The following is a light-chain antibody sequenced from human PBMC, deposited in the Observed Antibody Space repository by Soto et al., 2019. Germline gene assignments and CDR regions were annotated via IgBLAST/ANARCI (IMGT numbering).Light chain of an antibody. Sequence: QCALTQPASVSGSPGQSITISCTGTSSDVGAYNYVSWYQQHPGKAPKLMIYEVSNRPSGVSDRFSGSRSGNTASLTISGLQAEDESDYYCSSYTSSSTWVFGGGTKLTV. V-gene: IGLV2-14*01. CDR2: EVS. CDR1: SSDVGAYNY. CDR3: SSYTSSSTWV. J-gene: IGLJ3*02.